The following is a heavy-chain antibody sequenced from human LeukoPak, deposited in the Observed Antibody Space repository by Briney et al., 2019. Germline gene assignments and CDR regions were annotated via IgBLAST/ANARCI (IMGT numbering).Heavy chain of an antibody. Sequence: GGSLRLSCAVSGFTVSMYYMTWVRQAPGKGLEWVSFIYRDGSANYADSVKGRFTISRDNSRNTVDLQMNSLRAEDTAGYYCARGPGWNYFDYWGQGTLVTVS. V-gene: IGHV3-66*01. CDR3: ARGPGWNYFDY. J-gene: IGHJ4*02. D-gene: IGHD3-3*01. CDR1: GFTVSMYY. CDR2: IYRDGSA.